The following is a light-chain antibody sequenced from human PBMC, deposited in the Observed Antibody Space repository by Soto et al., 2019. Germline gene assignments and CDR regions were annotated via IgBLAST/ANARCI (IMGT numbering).Light chain of an antibody. CDR1: QSISSW. CDR3: HQYNSYSPFMYT. V-gene: IGKV1-5*01. CDR2: DAS. Sequence: DIQMTQSPSTLSASVGDRVTITCRASQSISSWLAWYQQKPGKAPKLLIYDASSLESGVPSRFSGSGSGTEFTLTISSLPPHDLENYHSHQYNSYSPFMYTFGQGTKVDIK. J-gene: IGKJ2*01.